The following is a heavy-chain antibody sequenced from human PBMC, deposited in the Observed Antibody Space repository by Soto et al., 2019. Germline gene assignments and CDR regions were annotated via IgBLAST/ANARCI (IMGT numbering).Heavy chain of an antibody. CDR3: AKGDWLDY. Sequence: EVQLLESGGDLVQPGGSLRLLCAASGFTFSNYAMSWVRQAPGKGLEWVSSVTGNGGSTYYGDSVKGRFTISRDNSKNTLYLQMNSLRVEDTAVYYCAKGDWLDYWGQGTLVTVSS. V-gene: IGHV3-23*01. CDR2: VTGNGGST. CDR1: GFTFSNYA. J-gene: IGHJ4*02. D-gene: IGHD3-9*01.